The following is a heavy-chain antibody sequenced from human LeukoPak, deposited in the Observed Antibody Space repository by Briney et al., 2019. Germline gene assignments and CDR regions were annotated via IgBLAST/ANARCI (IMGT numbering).Heavy chain of an antibody. J-gene: IGHJ3*02. D-gene: IGHD2-2*01. CDR2: IRYDGSNK. CDR3: ANLPDIVVVPAAFDAFDI. Sequence: GGSLRLSCAASGFTFSSYGMHWVRQAPGKGLEWEAFIRYDGSNKYYADSVKGRFTISRDNSKNTLYLQMNSLRAEDTAVYYCANLPDIVVVPAAFDAFDIWGQGTMVTVSS. V-gene: IGHV3-30*02. CDR1: GFTFSSYG.